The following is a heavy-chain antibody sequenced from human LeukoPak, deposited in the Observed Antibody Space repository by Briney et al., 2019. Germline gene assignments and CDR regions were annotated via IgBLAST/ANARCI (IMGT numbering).Heavy chain of an antibody. V-gene: IGHV4-59*06. CDR1: GGTFSGYY. J-gene: IGHJ4*02. CDR3: ASKLVPAAAFDY. D-gene: IGHD2-2*01. CDR2: IYYSGST. Sequence: SETLSLTCAVYGGTFSGYYWSWIRQPPGKGLEWIGYIYYSGSTYYNPSLKSRVTISVDTSKNQFSLKLSSVTAADTAVYYCASKLVPAAAFDYWGQGTLVTVSS.